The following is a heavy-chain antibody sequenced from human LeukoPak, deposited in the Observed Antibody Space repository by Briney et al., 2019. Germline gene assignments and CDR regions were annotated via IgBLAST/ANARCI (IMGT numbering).Heavy chain of an antibody. CDR1: GFSFSDYN. CDR2: ISSSSSTT. D-gene: IGHD6-19*01. Sequence: GGSLRLSCAASGFSFSDYNTNWVRQAPGKGLEWVAYISSSSSTTHYADSVTGRFSISRDNAKSSLYLQMNSLRVEDAAVYYCAKDRQWLVDYWGQGTLVTVSS. CDR3: AKDRQWLVDY. V-gene: IGHV3-48*01. J-gene: IGHJ4*02.